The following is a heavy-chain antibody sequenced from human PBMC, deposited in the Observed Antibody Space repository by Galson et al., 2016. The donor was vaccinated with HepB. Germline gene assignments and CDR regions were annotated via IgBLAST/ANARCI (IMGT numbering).Heavy chain of an antibody. Sequence: SLRLSCAASEFIFSGYWMSWVRQAPGKGLEWVADIKEDGSEKYYADSVKGRFTISRDNAKNSLYLQMNSLRAEDTAVYYCAKYSGSYKGYDYWGQGTLVTVSS. J-gene: IGHJ4*02. CDR3: AKYSGSYKGYDY. V-gene: IGHV3-7*02. CDR2: IKEDGSEK. D-gene: IGHD1-26*01. CDR1: EFIFSGYW.